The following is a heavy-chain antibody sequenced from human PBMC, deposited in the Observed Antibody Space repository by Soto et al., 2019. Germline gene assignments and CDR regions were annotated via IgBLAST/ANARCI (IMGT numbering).Heavy chain of an antibody. CDR2: IYYSGST. J-gene: IGHJ4*02. V-gene: IGHV4-30-4*01. CDR3: ARRYGDTKSFDY. Sequence: QVQLQESGPGLVKPSQTLSLTCTVSGGSISSGDYYWSWIRQPPGKGLEWIGYIYYSGSTYYNPSLKSRVTISGDTSKNQCSLKLSSVTAAYTAVYYCARRYGDTKSFDYWGQGTLVTVSS. D-gene: IGHD4-17*01. CDR1: GGSISSGDYY.